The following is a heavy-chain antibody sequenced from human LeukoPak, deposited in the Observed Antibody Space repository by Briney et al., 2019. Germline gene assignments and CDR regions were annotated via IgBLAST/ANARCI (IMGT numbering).Heavy chain of an antibody. CDR1: GMSFTGYY. J-gene: IGHJ5*02. Sequence: PSETLSLTCAVHGMSFTGYYWSWIRQPPGKGLEWIGEMNHRGNSYFNPSFKSRVSISLDTSRKQFSLNLTPVTAADTAFYFCARGSGSYTGAADHWGQGTLVTVSS. CDR3: ARGSGSYTGAADH. CDR2: MNHRGNS. V-gene: IGHV4-34*01. D-gene: IGHD6-19*01.